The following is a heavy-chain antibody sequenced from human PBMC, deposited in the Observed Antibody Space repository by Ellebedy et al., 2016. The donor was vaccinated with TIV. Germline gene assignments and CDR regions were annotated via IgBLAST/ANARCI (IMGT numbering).Heavy chain of an antibody. V-gene: IGHV3-20*04. CDR2: ISWSGDTT. CDR3: ARVYYGSGLMHAFDM. D-gene: IGHD3-10*01. J-gene: IGHJ3*02. CDR1: GFPFDDYG. Sequence: PGGSLRLSCAASGFPFDDYGMSWVRQAPGKGPEWVSHISWSGDTTGYADSMKGRFTISRDNAKNSLYLQMNSLRAADTAFDYCARVYYGSGLMHAFDMWGQGTMVTVSS.